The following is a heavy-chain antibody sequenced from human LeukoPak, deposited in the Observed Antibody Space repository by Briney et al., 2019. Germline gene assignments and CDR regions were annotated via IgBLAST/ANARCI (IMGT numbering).Heavy chain of an antibody. D-gene: IGHD2-2*01. CDR2: IIPILGIA. J-gene: IGHJ4*02. CDR3: ARDRGDIVVVPAGTPDY. Sequence: SVKVSCKASGGTFSSYTISWVRQAPGQGLEWMGRIIPILGIANYAQKFQGRVTITADKSTSTAYMELSSLRSEDTAVYYCARDRGDIVVVPAGTPDYWGQGTLVTVSS. CDR1: GGTFSSYT. V-gene: IGHV1-69*04.